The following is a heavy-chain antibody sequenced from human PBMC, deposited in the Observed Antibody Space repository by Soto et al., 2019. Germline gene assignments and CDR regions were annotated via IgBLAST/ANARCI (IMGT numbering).Heavy chain of an antibody. D-gene: IGHD5-12*01. J-gene: IGHJ4*02. CDR2: IYYSGST. CDR3: ARRGYSGYENFDY. Sequence: SETLSLTCTVSGGSTSSGDYYWSWIRQPPGKGLEWIGYIYYSGSTYYNPSLKSRVTISVDTSKNQFSLKLSSVTAADTAVYYCARRGYSGYENFDYWGQGTLVTVSS. CDR1: GGSTSSGDYY. V-gene: IGHV4-30-4*01.